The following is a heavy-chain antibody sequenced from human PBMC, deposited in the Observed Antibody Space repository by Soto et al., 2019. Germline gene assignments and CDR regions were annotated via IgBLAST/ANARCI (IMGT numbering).Heavy chain of an antibody. Sequence: SETLSLTCTVSGDSMSSSSYYWGWVRQPPGKGLEWIGSISDSGTTYYNPSLKSRVTTSIDTSKNQFSLKLSSVTAADTAVYYCARLREYRGPFDFWGQGTLVTVSS. CDR2: ISDSGTT. J-gene: IGHJ4*02. V-gene: IGHV4-39*01. CDR1: GDSMSSSSYY. D-gene: IGHD5-12*01. CDR3: ARLREYRGPFDF.